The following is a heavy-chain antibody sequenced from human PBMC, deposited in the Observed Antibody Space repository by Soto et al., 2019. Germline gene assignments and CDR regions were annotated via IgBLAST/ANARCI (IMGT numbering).Heavy chain of an antibody. CDR3: ARVGGKTTVTTWGWFDP. V-gene: IGHV1-18*01. CDR2: ISAYNGNT. Sequence: ASVKVSCKASGYTFTSYGISWVRQAPGQGLEWMGWISAYNGNTNYAQKLQGRVTMTTDTSTSTAYMELRSLRSDDTAVYYCARVGGKTTVTTWGWFDPWGQGTLVTSPQ. D-gene: IGHD4-17*01. J-gene: IGHJ5*02. CDR1: GYTFTSYG.